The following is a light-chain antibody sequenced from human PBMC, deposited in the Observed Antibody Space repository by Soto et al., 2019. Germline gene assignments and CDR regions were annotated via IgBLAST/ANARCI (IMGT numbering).Light chain of an antibody. CDR2: LGS. CDR1: QSLLQSNGYNY. CDR3: MQPLQTPFT. V-gene: IGKV2-28*01. J-gene: IGKJ3*01. Sequence: DIVMTQSPLSLPVTPGEPAPISCRSSQSLLQSNGYNYLDWYLQKPGQSPQLLIYLGSNRASGVPDRFSGSGSGTDFTLKISRVEADDIGVYYCMQPLQTPFTFGPGTKVDIK.